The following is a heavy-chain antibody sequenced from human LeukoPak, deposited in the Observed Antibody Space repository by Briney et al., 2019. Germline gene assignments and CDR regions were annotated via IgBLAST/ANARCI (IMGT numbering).Heavy chain of an antibody. CDR1: SGSISSTNW. Sequence: SETLSLTCAVSSGSISSTNWWSCVRQPPGKGLEWIGEINHSGSTNYNPSLKSRVTLSVDKSNNQFSLKLSSVTAADTAIYYCARARKENYYDSSGRWFDRWGQGTLVTVSS. V-gene: IGHV4-4*02. CDR3: ARARKENYYDSSGRWFDR. D-gene: IGHD3-22*01. CDR2: INHSGST. J-gene: IGHJ5*02.